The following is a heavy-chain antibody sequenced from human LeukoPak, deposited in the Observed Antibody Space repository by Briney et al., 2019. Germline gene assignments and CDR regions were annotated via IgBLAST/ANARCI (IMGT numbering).Heavy chain of an antibody. V-gene: IGHV3-23*01. CDR1: GFTFSTHA. CDR2: IGGSGAST. CDR3: AKDIISGWRRYYDY. J-gene: IGHJ4*02. Sequence: GGSLRLSCAASGFTFSTHAMSCVRQAPGKGLEWVSAIGGSGASTYYAESVKGRFTISRDNSKNTLYLQMNTLRDEDTAVYYCAKDIISGWRRYYDYWGQGTLVTVSS. D-gene: IGHD6-19*01.